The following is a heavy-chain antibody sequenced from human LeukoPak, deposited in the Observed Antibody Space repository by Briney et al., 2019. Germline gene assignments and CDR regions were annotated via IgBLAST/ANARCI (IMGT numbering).Heavy chain of an antibody. J-gene: IGHJ3*02. CDR3: TRPAPKSLCGGVCFIDDAFDI. CDR1: GFTFSGSA. V-gene: IGHV3-73*01. D-gene: IGHD2-21*02. Sequence: GGSLRLSCAASGFTFSGSAMHWVRQASGIGLEWVGRIRSKANSYATAYAASVKGRFTISRDDSKNTAYLQMNSLKTEETAVYYCTRPAPKSLCGGVCFIDDAFDIWGQGTMVTVSS. CDR2: IRSKANSYAT.